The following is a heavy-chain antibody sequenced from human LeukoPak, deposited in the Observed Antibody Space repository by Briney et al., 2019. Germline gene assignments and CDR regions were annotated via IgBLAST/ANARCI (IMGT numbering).Heavy chain of an antibody. CDR3: ARFPYGSGRLDI. D-gene: IGHD3-10*01. CDR1: GGSFSRYY. Sequence: PSETLSLTCGVSGGSFSRYYWKWIRQAPGKGLEWIGEINQSGSTNYNPSLKSRVTISVDTSKNQFSLKLISVTAADTAVYYCARFPYGSGRLDIWGQGTLVIVSS. V-gene: IGHV4-34*01. J-gene: IGHJ5*02. CDR2: INQSGST.